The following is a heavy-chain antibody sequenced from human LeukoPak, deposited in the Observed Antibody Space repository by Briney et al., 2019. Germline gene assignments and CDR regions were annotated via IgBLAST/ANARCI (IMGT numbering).Heavy chain of an antibody. D-gene: IGHD3-16*02. Sequence: PSETLSLTCTVSGGSISSYYWSWIRQPPGKGLERMGYIYYSGSTNSNPSLKSRVTISVATSKTQFSLKLSSVTAADTAVYYCARARVRLGEVSDPYFDYWGRGTLVTVSS. J-gene: IGHJ4*02. CDR1: GGSISSYY. V-gene: IGHV4-59*01. CDR3: ARARVRLGEVSDPYFDY. CDR2: IYYSGST.